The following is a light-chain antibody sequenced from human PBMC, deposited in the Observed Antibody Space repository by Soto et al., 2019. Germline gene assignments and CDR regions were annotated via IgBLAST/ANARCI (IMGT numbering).Light chain of an antibody. CDR1: SSDVV. CDR3: CSYAGYTTVL. J-gene: IGLJ2*01. CDR2: EGT. Sequence: QSALTQPASVSGSPGQSITISCTGTSSDVVSWYQQLPGKAPKLMIYEGTKRPSGISNRFSGSKSGNTASLTISGLLAEDEADYYCCSYAGYTTVLFGGGTKVTVL. V-gene: IGLV2-23*01.